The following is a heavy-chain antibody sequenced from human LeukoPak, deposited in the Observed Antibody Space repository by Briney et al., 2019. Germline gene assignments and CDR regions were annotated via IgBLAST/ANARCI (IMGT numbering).Heavy chain of an antibody. CDR1: GFAFSGYA. J-gene: IGHJ4*02. CDR2: IGARGDVT. Sequence: GGSLRLSCTVSGFAFSGYAMSWVRQAPGKGPEWVSSIGARGDVTYSADSVKGRFTISRDNSKRTLFLQMNCLRAEDTAVYYCAKVHYTASFPGSFPGRNYFDSWGQGSLVTASS. CDR3: AKVHYTASFPGSFPGRNYFDS. D-gene: IGHD1-26*01. V-gene: IGHV3-23*01.